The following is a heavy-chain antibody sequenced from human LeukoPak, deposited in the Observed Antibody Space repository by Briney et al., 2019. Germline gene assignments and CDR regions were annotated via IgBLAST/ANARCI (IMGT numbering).Heavy chain of an antibody. CDR1: GYTLTELP. Sequence: ASVKVSCKVSGYTLTELPMHWVRQAPGKGLEWMGGFDPEDGETIYAQKFQGRVTMTEDTSTDTAYMELSSLRSEDTALYYCATDFISHYYDSSLDYWGQGTLVTVSS. J-gene: IGHJ4*02. V-gene: IGHV1-24*01. CDR3: ATDFISHYYDSSLDY. D-gene: IGHD3-22*01. CDR2: FDPEDGET.